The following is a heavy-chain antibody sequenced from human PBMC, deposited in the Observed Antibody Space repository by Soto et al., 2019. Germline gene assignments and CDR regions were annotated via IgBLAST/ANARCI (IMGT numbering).Heavy chain of an antibody. CDR1: GFTVSNNY. CDR2: IYSGGYT. D-gene: IGHD3-10*01. CDR3: GTRAGGGGY. V-gene: IGHV3-53*01. Sequence: EVQLVESGGGLIQPGGSLRLSCAVSGFTVSNNYMSWVRQAPGKGLEGVSVIYSGGYTAYGDSVKGRFTISRDNSKNTLNLQRNSLGSVDPAVYFGGTRAGGGGYWGQGTLVTVSS. J-gene: IGHJ4*02.